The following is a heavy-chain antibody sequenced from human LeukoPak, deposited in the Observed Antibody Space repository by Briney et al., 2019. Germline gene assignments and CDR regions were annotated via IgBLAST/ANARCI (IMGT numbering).Heavy chain of an antibody. Sequence: SETLSLTRTVSGGSISSYYWSWIRQPPGKGLEWIGYIYYSGSTNYNPSLKSRVTISVDTSKNQFSLKLSSVTAADTAVYYCARGAAPPFYYGMDVWGQGTTVTVSS. CDR3: ARGAAPPFYYGMDV. J-gene: IGHJ6*02. V-gene: IGHV4-59*01. CDR1: GGSISSYY. CDR2: IYYSGST. D-gene: IGHD2-15*01.